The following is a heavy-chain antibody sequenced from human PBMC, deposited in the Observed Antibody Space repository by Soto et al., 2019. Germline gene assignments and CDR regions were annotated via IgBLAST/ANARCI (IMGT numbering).Heavy chain of an antibody. CDR2: MNPNSGNT. J-gene: IGHJ6*03. Sequence: ASVKVSCKASGYTFTSYDINWVRQATGQGLEWMGWMNPNSGNTGYAQKFQGRVTMTRNTSISTAYMELSSLRSEDTAVYYCARGRRFLEWLFMSYMDVWGKGTTVTVSS. V-gene: IGHV1-8*01. CDR1: GYTFTSYD. D-gene: IGHD3-3*01. CDR3: ARGRRFLEWLFMSYMDV.